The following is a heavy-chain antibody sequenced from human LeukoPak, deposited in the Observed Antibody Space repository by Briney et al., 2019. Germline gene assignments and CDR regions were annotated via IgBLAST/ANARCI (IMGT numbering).Heavy chain of an antibody. J-gene: IGHJ6*02. CDR2: IKEDGSEK. Sequence: PGGSLTLSCAASGLTFSETWMSWVRQAPGQGLEWVAAIKEDGSEKDYVDSVKGRFTISRDNAKNSLYLQMNSLRAEDTAVYCCATYAHWVAGDVWGQGTTVSVSS. CDR3: ATYAHWVAGDV. CDR1: GLTFSETW. D-gene: IGHD2-2*01. V-gene: IGHV3-7*01.